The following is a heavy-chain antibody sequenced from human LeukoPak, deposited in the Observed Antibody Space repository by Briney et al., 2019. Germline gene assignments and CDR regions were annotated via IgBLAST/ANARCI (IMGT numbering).Heavy chain of an antibody. CDR3: AREPYDFWSGPRWFAFDY. CDR1: GGSISSGGYS. CDR2: IYHSGST. Sequence: PSETLSLTCAVSGGSISSGGYSWSWIRQPPGKGLEWIGYIYHSGSTYYNPSLKSRVTMSVDTSKNQFSLKLSSVTAADTAVYYCAREPYDFWSGPRWFAFDYWGQGTLVTVSS. J-gene: IGHJ4*02. D-gene: IGHD3-3*01. V-gene: IGHV4-30-2*01.